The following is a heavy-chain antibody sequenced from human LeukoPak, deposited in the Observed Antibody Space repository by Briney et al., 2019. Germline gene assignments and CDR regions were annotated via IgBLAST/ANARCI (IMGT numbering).Heavy chain of an antibody. Sequence: PSETLSLTCAVYGESFSSYYWSWIRQPPGKGLEWIAYIYNSGSTNYNPSLKSRVTISVDTSKNQFSLKLSSVTAADTAVYYCASSPGGTAAFDIWGRGTMVTVSS. CDR1: GESFSSYY. J-gene: IGHJ3*02. V-gene: IGHV4-59*01. CDR3: ASSPGGTAAFDI. D-gene: IGHD1-1*01. CDR2: IYNSGST.